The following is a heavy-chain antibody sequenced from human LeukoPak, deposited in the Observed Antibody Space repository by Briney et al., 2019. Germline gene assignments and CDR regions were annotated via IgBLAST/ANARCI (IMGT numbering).Heavy chain of an antibody. D-gene: IGHD1-7*01. Sequence: GRSLRLSCVASGLAFSSYSMHWVRQVPGKGLEWVGQTVSEIDGGTTDYAAPVKGRSTISRDDSKSTLYLQMNSLKIEDTAVYYCTTDEDWNYARKDVWGQGATVIVSS. V-gene: IGHV3-15*04. CDR2: TVSEIDGGTT. J-gene: IGHJ6*02. CDR1: GLAFSSYS. CDR3: TTDEDWNYARKDV.